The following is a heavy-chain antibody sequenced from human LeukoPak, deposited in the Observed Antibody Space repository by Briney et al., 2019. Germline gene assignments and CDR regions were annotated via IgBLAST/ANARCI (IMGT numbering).Heavy chain of an antibody. J-gene: IGHJ5*01. CDR1: GYSISTGYY. Sequence: SETLSLTCTVSGYSISTGYYWDWIRQPPGKGLEWIGTFYHGGSTYYNPSLKSRVTILLDTSKNQFSLNLSSVTAADTAVYYCARRPRGVIIKTWFDSWGQGTLVTVSS. CDR3: ARRPRGVIIKTWFDS. CDR2: FYHGGST. D-gene: IGHD3-10*01. V-gene: IGHV4-38-2*02.